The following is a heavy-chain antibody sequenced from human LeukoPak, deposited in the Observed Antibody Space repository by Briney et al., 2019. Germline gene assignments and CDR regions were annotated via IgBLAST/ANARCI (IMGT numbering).Heavy chain of an antibody. J-gene: IGHJ4*02. Sequence: ASVKVSYKASGYTFTGYYIHWVRQAPGQGLEWMGWINPSSGATNYAQKFQGRVTMTRDTSISTAYMELSRLRSDDTAVYYCARGRLQENFDYWGQGTLVTVSS. V-gene: IGHV1-2*02. CDR1: GYTFTGYY. CDR3: ARGRLQENFDY. CDR2: INPSSGAT. D-gene: IGHD2-21*02.